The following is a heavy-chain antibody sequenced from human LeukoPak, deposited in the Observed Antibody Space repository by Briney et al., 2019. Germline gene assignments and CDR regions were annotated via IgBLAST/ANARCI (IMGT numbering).Heavy chain of an antibody. CDR2: IYYSGNT. Sequence: SETLSLTCTVSGGSISSSLNYWGWIRQPPGKGLEWIGSIYYSGNTNYNPSLKSRLTTSLDTSKNQFSLKLSSVTAADTAVYYCARGKYYFDYWGQGTLVTVSS. V-gene: IGHV4-39*07. CDR1: GGSISSSLNY. J-gene: IGHJ4*02. CDR3: ARGKYYFDY.